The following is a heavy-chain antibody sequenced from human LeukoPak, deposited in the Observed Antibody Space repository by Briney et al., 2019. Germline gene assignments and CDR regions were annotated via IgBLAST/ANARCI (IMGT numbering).Heavy chain of an antibody. Sequence: GGSLRLSCAASGFTFSSYAMSWVRQAPGKGLEWVSAISGSGGSTYYADSVKGRFTISSDNAKNTLYLQMNSLRAEDTAVYYCARKGAVAGTFDYWGQGTLVTVSS. CDR2: ISGSGGST. V-gene: IGHV3-23*01. D-gene: IGHD6-19*01. CDR1: GFTFSSYA. J-gene: IGHJ4*02. CDR3: ARKGAVAGTFDY.